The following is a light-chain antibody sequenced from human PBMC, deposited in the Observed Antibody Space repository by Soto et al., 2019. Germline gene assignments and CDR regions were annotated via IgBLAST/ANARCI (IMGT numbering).Light chain of an antibody. CDR3: SSYTSSSTYV. CDR1: SSDVGGYNY. CDR2: DVS. J-gene: IGLJ1*01. V-gene: IGLV2-14*01. Sequence: SALTPPASVSGSPGHSITISCTGTSSDVGGYNYVSWYQQHPGKAPKLMIYDVSNRPSGVSNRFSGSKSGNTASLTISGLQAEDEADYYCSSYTSSSTYVFGTGTKVTVL.